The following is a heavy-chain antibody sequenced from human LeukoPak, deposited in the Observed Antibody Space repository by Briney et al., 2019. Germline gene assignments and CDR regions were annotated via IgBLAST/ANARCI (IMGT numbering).Heavy chain of an antibody. Sequence: GGSLRLSCAASGFTFSIYWMSYVRQAPGKGLEWVANIKQEGSEKYYVDSVKGRFTISRDNATISLYLQMNSLRAEDTAVYYCARSSYTPLDYWGQGTLVTVSS. D-gene: IGHD1-1*01. CDR1: GFTFSIYW. J-gene: IGHJ4*02. V-gene: IGHV3-7*01. CDR3: ARSSYTPLDY. CDR2: IKQEGSEK.